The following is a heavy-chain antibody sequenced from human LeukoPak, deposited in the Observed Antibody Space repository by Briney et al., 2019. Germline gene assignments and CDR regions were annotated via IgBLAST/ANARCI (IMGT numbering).Heavy chain of an antibody. J-gene: IGHJ4*02. V-gene: IGHV3-74*01. CDR1: GFIFSSYW. CDR2: IKTDGTTT. D-gene: IGHD3-10*01. CDR3: AKDSGYGSGSYEGYNFDY. Sequence: PGGSLRLSCAGSGFIFSSYWMHWVRQAPGKGLVWVSRIKTDGTTTYYADSVKGRFTVSRDNAKNTLYLQMNSLRAEDTAVYYCAKDSGYGSGSYEGYNFDYWGQGTLVTVSS.